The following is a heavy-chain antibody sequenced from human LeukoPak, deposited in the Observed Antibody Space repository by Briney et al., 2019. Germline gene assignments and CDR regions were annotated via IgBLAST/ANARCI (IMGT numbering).Heavy chain of an antibody. V-gene: IGHV4-59*01. CDR3: ARGARRGIFYMDV. Sequence: SETLSLTCTVSGGSISGYYWSWIRRPPGKELEWIGYIYYSGRTNYNPSLKSRVTISVATSNNQFSLKLSSVTAADTAVYYCARGARRGIFYMDVWGRGTTVTVSS. CDR2: IYYSGRT. J-gene: IGHJ6*03. CDR1: GGSISGYY. D-gene: IGHD3-3*02.